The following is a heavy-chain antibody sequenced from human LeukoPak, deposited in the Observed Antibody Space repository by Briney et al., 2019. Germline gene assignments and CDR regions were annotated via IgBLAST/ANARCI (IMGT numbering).Heavy chain of an antibody. CDR3: ATLGYDYVWGSYRPFDY. J-gene: IGHJ4*02. CDR2: IYYSGST. V-gene: IGHV4-39*01. CDR1: GGSISSSSYY. Sequence: SETLSLTCTVSGGSISSSSYYWGWIRQPPGKGLEWIGSIYYSGSTYYNPSLKSRVTISVDTSKNQFSLKLSSVTAADTAVYYCATLGYDYVWGSYRPFDYWGQGTLVTVSS. D-gene: IGHD3-16*02.